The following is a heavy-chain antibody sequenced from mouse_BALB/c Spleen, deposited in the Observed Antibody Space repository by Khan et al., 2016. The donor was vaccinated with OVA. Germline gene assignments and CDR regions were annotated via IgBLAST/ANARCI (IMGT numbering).Heavy chain of an antibody. CDR1: GYTFTSYT. CDR2: INPSNDYT. Sequence: QVQLKESGAELARPGASVKMSCKASGYTFTSYTIHWIKKRPGQGLEWIGYINPSNDYTNYNQKFKDKATLTTDKSSTTACLRLSSLTSDDSAVYNCVRDGAYHRNDGWFAYWGQGTLVTVSA. D-gene: IGHD2-14*01. J-gene: IGHJ3*01. CDR3: VRDGAYHRNDGWFAY. V-gene: IGHV1-4*01.